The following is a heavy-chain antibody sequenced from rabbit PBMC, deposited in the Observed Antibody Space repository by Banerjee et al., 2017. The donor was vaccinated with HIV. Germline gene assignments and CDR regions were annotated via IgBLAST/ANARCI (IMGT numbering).Heavy chain of an antibody. J-gene: IGHJ4*01. CDR2: IYAGNSGT. CDR3: ASHNDWAHFKL. Sequence: QEQLEESGGGLVTPGGTLTLTCTASGFTISSYHMGWVRQAPGKGLEWIGDIYAGNSGTYYASWAKGRFTISKTSSTTVTLQMTSLTAADTATYFCASHNDWAHFKLWGPGTLVTVS. D-gene: IGHD2-1*01. CDR1: GFTISSYH. V-gene: IGHV1S45*01.